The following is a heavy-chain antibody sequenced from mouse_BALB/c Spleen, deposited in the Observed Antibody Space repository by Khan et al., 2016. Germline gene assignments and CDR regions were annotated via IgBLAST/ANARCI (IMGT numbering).Heavy chain of an antibody. CDR2: IWRGGNT. CDR3: ANMDYYDSAGAWFAY. Sequence: QVQLQQSGPSLVQPSQSLSITCTVSGFSLTTYVVHWVRQSPGKGLEWLGVIWRGGNTDYNAAFMSRLRITKDNSKRQVFFKMNSLQADDTAIYYCANMDYYDSAGAWFAYWGQGSLVTVSA. V-gene: IGHV2-5-1*01. J-gene: IGHJ3*01. CDR1: GFSLTTYV. D-gene: IGHD2-4*01.